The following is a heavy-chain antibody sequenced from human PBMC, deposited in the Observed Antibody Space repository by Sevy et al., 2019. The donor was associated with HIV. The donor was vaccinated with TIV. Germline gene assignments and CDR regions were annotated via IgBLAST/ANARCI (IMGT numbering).Heavy chain of an antibody. V-gene: IGHV3-15*01. J-gene: IGHJ3*02. Sequence: GGSLRLSCAASGFTFSNAWMSWVRQAPGKGLEWVGRIKSKTDGGTTDYAAPVKGRFTISRDDSKNTLYMQMNSLKTEDTAVYYCCSGYYKIGHAFDIWGQGTMVTVSS. D-gene: IGHD3-22*01. CDR2: IKSKTDGGTT. CDR3: CSGYYKIGHAFDI. CDR1: GFTFSNAW.